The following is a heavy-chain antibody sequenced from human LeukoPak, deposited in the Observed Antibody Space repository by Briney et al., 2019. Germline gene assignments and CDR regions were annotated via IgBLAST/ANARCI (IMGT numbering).Heavy chain of an antibody. J-gene: IGHJ4*02. D-gene: IGHD6-19*01. CDR2: ISYDGSNK. V-gene: IGHV3-30*18. CDR1: GFTFSNYN. Sequence: PGGSLRLSCAASGFTFSNYNMNWVRQAPGKGLEWVAVISYDGSNKYYADSVKGRFTISRDNSKNTLYLQMNSLRAEDTAVYYCAKDLTGGSGWYFNPISTSFDYWGQGTLVTVSS. CDR3: AKDLTGGSGWYFNPISTSFDY.